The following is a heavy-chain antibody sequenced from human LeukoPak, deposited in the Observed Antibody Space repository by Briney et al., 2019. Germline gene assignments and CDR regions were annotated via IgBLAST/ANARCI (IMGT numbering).Heavy chain of an antibody. CDR2: ISSSSSYI. CDR1: GFTFSSYS. Sequence: GGSLRLSCAASGFTFSSYSMNWVRQAPGKGLEWVPSISSSSSYIYYADSVKGRFTISRDNAKNSLYLQMNSLRAEDTAVYYCARINYYDSSGPREDFDYWGQGTLVTVSS. V-gene: IGHV3-21*01. CDR3: ARINYYDSSGPREDFDY. J-gene: IGHJ4*02. D-gene: IGHD3-22*01.